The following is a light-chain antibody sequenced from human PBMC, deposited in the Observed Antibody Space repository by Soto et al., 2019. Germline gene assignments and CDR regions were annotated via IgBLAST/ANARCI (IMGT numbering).Light chain of an antibody. J-gene: IGKJ1*01. CDR2: GAS. Sequence: EIVLTQSPGTLSLSPGERATLSCRASQSVSSNFLAWYQQKPGQAPRLLIYGASNRATGIPDRFTGSGSGTDFTLTISRLEPEDFAVYYCQQYGSSRTFGQGSKADI. CDR1: QSVSSNF. CDR3: QQYGSSRT. V-gene: IGKV3-20*01.